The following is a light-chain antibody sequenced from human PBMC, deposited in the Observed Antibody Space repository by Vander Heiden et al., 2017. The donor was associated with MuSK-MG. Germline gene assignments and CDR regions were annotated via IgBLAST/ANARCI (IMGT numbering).Light chain of an antibody. V-gene: IGKV3-20*01. J-gene: IGKJ3*01. CDR3: HQYDTTPFT. Sequence: IVLTQSPGPQSLSPGESTTLSCSASQSFRSSYLAWYHHKPGQAPRLLISCASTRATGIPDRFSGSGSGADFTLTISSLEPEDVAVYYCHQYDTTPFTFGPGTKV. CDR1: QSFRSSY. CDR2: CAS.